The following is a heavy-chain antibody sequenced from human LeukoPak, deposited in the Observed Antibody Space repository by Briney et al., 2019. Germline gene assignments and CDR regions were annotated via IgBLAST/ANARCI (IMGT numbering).Heavy chain of an antibody. Sequence: GGSLRLSCAASGFTFDDYGMSWVRQPPGKGLEWVSGINWNGGSTGYADSVKGRFTISRDNAKNSLYLQMNSLRAEDTALYYCASSSSSWLGWFDPWGQGTLVTVSS. CDR1: GFTFDDYG. D-gene: IGHD6-13*01. V-gene: IGHV3-20*04. CDR2: INWNGGST. J-gene: IGHJ5*02. CDR3: ASSSSSWLGWFDP.